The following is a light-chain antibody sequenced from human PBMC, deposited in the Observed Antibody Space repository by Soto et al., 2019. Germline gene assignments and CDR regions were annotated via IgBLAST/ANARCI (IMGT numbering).Light chain of an antibody. J-gene: IGLJ1*01. CDR1: SSDVGSYIL. CDR3: CSYAGSSARYV. CDR2: EVS. V-gene: IGLV2-23*02. Sequence: QSALTQPASVSGSPGQSVTISCTGTSSDVGSYILVSWYQQHPGKAPKLMIYEVSRRPSGVSDRFSGSKSGNTASLTISGLQAEDEADYYCCSYAGSSARYVFGTGTKVTVL.